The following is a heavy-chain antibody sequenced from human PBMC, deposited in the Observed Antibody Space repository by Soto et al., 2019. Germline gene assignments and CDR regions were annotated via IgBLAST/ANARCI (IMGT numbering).Heavy chain of an antibody. CDR2: ISYDGSNK. CDR3: AKDWAAAGTGY. D-gene: IGHD6-13*01. Sequence: GALRLSCAASGFTFSSYGMHWVRQAPGKGLEWVAVISYDGSNKYYADSVKGRFTISRDNSKNTLYLQMNSLRAEDTAVYYCAKDWAAAGTGYWGQGTLVTVSS. CDR1: GFTFSSYG. J-gene: IGHJ4*02. V-gene: IGHV3-30*18.